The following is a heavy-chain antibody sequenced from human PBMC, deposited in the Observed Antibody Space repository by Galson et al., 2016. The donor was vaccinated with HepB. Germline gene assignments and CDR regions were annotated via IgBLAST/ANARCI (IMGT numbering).Heavy chain of an antibody. J-gene: IGHJ5*02. Sequence: SVKVSCKASGGTFSSSEISWLRQAPGHGLEWMGGIIPMFATANSAPKFQGRVKITADESTTTAYLEVSSLTSEDTAVYYCALYGSGSYSINYFDPWGQGTLVTGSS. V-gene: IGHV1-69*13. D-gene: IGHD3-10*01. CDR3: ALYGSGSYSINYFDP. CDR1: GGTFSSSE. CDR2: IIPMFATA.